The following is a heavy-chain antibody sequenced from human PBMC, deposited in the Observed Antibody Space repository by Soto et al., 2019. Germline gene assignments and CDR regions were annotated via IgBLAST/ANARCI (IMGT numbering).Heavy chain of an antibody. CDR3: ARDRYMGYYYHSSGYPNWFGP. CDR1: GGSISSYY. CDR2: IYTSGST. D-gene: IGHD3-22*01. V-gene: IGHV4-4*07. J-gene: IGHJ5*02. Sequence: PSETLSLTCTVSGGSISSYYWSWIRQPAGKGLEWIGRIYTSGSTNYNPSLKSRVTMSVDTSKNQFSLKLSSVTAADTAVYYCARDRYMGYYYHSSGYPNWFGPWGQGTMVTVYS.